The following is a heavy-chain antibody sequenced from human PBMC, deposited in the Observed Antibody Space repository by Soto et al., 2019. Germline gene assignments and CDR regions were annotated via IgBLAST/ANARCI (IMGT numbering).Heavy chain of an antibody. CDR1: GGSITSSY. CDR2: IYDTGISGYTPST. Sequence: LSLTCTVSGGSITSSYWSWIRRPPGKGLEWIAYIYDTGISGYTPSTSYNPSLKSRATMSVDTSKSQFSLKLTSVTAADTAVYYCARGEDAFFYYGLDVWGQGITVTVSS. V-gene: IGHV4-59*01. J-gene: IGHJ6*02. CDR3: ARGEDAFFYYGLDV.